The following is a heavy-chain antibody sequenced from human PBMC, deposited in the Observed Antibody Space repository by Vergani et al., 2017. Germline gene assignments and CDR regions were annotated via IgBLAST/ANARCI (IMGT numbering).Heavy chain of an antibody. CDR1: GGTFSSYG. CDR3: AREFRPGGDFWSGYWFDP. Sequence: QVQLVQSGAEVKKPGSSVKVSCKASGGTFSSYGISWVRQAPGQGLEWMGWISAYNGNTNYAQKLQGRVTMTTDTSTSTAYMELRSLRSDDTAVYYCAREFRPGGDFWSGYWFDPWGQGTLVTVSS. J-gene: IGHJ5*02. V-gene: IGHV1-18*01. D-gene: IGHD3-3*01. CDR2: ISAYNGNT.